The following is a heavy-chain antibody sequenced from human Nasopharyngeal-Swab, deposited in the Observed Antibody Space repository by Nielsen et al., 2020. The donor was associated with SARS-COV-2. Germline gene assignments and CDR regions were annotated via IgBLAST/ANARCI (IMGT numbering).Heavy chain of an antibody. D-gene: IGHD3-10*01. CDR2: IIPIFGTA. CDR3: ARGEVRGVIILHYYYYYGMDV. V-gene: IGHV1-69*01. Sequence: VRQAPGQGLGWMGVIIPIFGTASYAQKFQGRVTITADESTSTAYMELSSLRSEDTAVYYCARGEVRGVIILHYYYYYGMDVWGQGTTVTVSS. J-gene: IGHJ6*02.